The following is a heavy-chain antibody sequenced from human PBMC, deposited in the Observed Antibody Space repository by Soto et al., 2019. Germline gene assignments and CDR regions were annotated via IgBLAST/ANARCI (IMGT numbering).Heavy chain of an antibody. D-gene: IGHD6-13*01. CDR1: GFTFSSYG. V-gene: IGHV3-33*01. CDR2: IWYDGSNK. J-gene: IGHJ4*02. CDR3: ARGYSSSPLFEDYFDY. Sequence: GGSLRLSCAASGFTFSSYGMHWVRQAPGKGLEWVAVIWYDGSNKYYADSVKGRFTISRDNSKNTLYLQMNSLRAEDTAVYFCARGYSSSPLFEDYFDYWGQGALVTVSS.